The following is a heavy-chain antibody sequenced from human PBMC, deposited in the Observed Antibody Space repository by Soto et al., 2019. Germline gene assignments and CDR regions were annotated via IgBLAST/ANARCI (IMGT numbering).Heavy chain of an antibody. V-gene: IGHV4-4*07. CDR3: VRDGTKTLRDWFDP. CDR1: GASISGFY. CDR2: IYATWTT. Sequence: SETLSLTCTVSGASISGFYWSWIRKSAGKGLEWIGRIYATWTTDYNPSLKSRVMMSVDKSKKQLSLKLRSVTAADTAVYYCVRDGTKTLRDWFDPWGQGISVTVSS. J-gene: IGHJ5*02. D-gene: IGHD1-1*01.